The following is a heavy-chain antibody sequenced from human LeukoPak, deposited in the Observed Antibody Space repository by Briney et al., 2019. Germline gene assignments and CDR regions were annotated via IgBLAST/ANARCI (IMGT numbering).Heavy chain of an antibody. D-gene: IGHD1-14*01. CDR3: ARRSNPPGRIDH. Sequence: GGSLRLSCVASGFTVGYNYMTWVRQAPGKGLEWVAAIYNSGSTYYADSVKGRFTISRDSSKNTMYLQMNGLKGEDTAVYYCARRSNPPGRIDHWGQGTLVTVSS. V-gene: IGHV3-66*04. J-gene: IGHJ4*02. CDR1: GFTVGYNY. CDR2: IYNSGST.